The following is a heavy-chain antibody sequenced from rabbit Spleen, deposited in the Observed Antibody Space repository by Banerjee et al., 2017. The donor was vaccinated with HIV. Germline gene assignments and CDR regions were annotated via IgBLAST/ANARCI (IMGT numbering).Heavy chain of an antibody. CDR2: IDTYTGES. Sequence: QEQLEESGGGLVKPEGSLTLTCKASGFSFSDGDVMCWVRQAPGKGLEWIACIDTYTGESVYASWATGRFTVSRTSSTTVTLQMTSLTAADTATYFCARDLAGVIAWNFYLWGPGTLVTVS. V-gene: IGHV1S45*01. J-gene: IGHJ4*01. D-gene: IGHD4-1*01. CDR1: GFSFSDGDV. CDR3: ARDLAGVIAWNFYL.